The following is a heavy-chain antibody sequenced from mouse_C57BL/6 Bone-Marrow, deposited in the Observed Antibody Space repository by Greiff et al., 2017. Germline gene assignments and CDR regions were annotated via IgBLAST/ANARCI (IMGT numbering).Heavy chain of an antibody. J-gene: IGHJ3*01. Sequence: EVMLVESGGGLVKPGGSLKLSCAASGFTFSDYGMHWVRQAPEKGLEWVAYLSSGSSTIYYADPVKGRFTISGDNAKNTLFLQMTSLRSEDTAMYYCARPLYYGSSSFAYWGQGTLVTVSA. V-gene: IGHV5-17*01. CDR1: GFTFSDYG. D-gene: IGHD1-1*01. CDR2: LSSGSSTI. CDR3: ARPLYYGSSSFAY.